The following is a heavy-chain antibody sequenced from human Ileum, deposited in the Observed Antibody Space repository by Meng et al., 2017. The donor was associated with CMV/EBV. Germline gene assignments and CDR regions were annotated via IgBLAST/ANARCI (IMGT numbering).Heavy chain of an antibody. V-gene: IGHV3-7*01. CDR1: GFTFNKYC. J-gene: IGHJ4*02. Sequence: GGSLRLSCAASGFTFNKYCMTWVRQSPGKGLEWVAITKQDESEKHYVDSVKGRFTISRDNAKNSLYLQMNSLRAEDTAVYYCARSPDGFDYWGQGTLVTVSS. CDR2: TKQDESEK. CDR3: ARSPDGFDY.